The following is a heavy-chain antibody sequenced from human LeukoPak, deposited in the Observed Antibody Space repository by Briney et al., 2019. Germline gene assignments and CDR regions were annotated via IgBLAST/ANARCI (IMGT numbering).Heavy chain of an antibody. V-gene: IGHV3-66*01. CDR1: GFTVSSNY. Sequence: GGSLRLSCAASGFTVSSNYMSWVRQAPGKELEWVSVIYSGGSTFYADSVKGRFTISRDNSKNTLYLQMNSLRAEDTAVYYCARGGVSWFGDPYYFDYWGQGTLVTVSS. D-gene: IGHD3-10*01. J-gene: IGHJ4*02. CDR3: ARGGVSWFGDPYYFDY. CDR2: IYSGGST.